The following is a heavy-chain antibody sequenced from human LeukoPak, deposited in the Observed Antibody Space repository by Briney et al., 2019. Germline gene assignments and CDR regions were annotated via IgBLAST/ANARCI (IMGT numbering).Heavy chain of an antibody. Sequence: GASVKVSCKASGYTFTSYGISWVRQAPGQGLEWMGWISAYNGNTNYAQKLQGRVTMTTDTSTSTAYMELRSLRSDDTAVYYCARDGLLWFGEFCFDYWGQGTLVTVSS. CDR2: ISAYNGNT. J-gene: IGHJ4*02. CDR3: ARDGLLWFGEFCFDY. D-gene: IGHD3-10*01. CDR1: GYTFTSYG. V-gene: IGHV1-18*04.